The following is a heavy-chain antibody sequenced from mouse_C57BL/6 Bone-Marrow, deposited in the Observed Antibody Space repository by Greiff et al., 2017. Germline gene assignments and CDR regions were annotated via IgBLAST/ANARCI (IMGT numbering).Heavy chain of an antibody. J-gene: IGHJ2*01. CDR1: GYAFSSSW. D-gene: IGHD1-1*01. CDR3: AKGGYYGSSYD. CDR2: IYPGDGDT. Sequence: QVQLQQSGPELVKPGASVKISCKASGYAFSSSWMNWVKQRPGKGLEWIGRIYPGDGDTNYNGKFKGNATLTADKSSSTAYMQLSSLTSEDSAVYFCAKGGYYGSSYDWGQGTTLTVSS. V-gene: IGHV1-82*01.